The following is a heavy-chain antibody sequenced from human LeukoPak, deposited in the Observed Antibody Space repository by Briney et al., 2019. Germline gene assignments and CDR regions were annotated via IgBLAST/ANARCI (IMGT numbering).Heavy chain of an antibody. CDR1: GFTFSSYA. J-gene: IGHJ4*02. CDR3: ARVDGHSSGYRPFDY. V-gene: IGHV3-30*04. Sequence: GGSLRLSCAASGFTFSSYAMHWVRQAPGKGLEWVAVISYDGSNKYYADSVKGRFTISRDNSKNTVYVQMNSLRAEDTAVYYCARVDGHSSGYRPFDYWGQGTLVTVSS. D-gene: IGHD3-22*01. CDR2: ISYDGSNK.